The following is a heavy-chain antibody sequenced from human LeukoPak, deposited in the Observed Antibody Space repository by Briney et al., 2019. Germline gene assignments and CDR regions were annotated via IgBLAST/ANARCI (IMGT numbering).Heavy chain of an antibody. CDR2: IIPIFGTA. Sequence: ASVKVSCKASGGTFSSYAISWVRQAPGQGLEWMGRIIPIFGTANYAQKFQGRVTITTDESTSTAHMELSSLRSEDTAVYYCARAHDSSGYYYVGYFQHWGQGTLVTVSS. CDR3: ARAHDSSGYYYVGYFQH. J-gene: IGHJ1*01. CDR1: GGTFSSYA. V-gene: IGHV1-69*05. D-gene: IGHD3-22*01.